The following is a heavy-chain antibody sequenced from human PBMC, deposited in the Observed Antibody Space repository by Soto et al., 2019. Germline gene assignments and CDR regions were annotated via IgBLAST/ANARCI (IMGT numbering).Heavy chain of an antibody. D-gene: IGHD6-19*01. CDR2: IWYDGSNK. CDR1: GFTFSSYG. V-gene: IGHV3-33*01. J-gene: IGHJ4*01. Sequence: PGGSLRLSCAASGFTFSSYGMHWVRQAPGKGLEWVAVIWYDGSNKYYADSVKGRFTISRDNSKNTLYLQMNSLRAEDTAVYYCARDPPRIAVAGPFDYWGHGTLVTVS. CDR3: ARDPPRIAVAGPFDY.